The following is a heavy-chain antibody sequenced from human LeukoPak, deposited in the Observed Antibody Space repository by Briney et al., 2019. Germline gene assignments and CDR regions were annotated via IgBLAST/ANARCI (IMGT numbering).Heavy chain of an antibody. Sequence: SETLSLTCTVSGGSISSSSYYWGWIRQPPGKGLEWIGSIYYSGSTYYNPSLKSRVTISVDTSKNQVSLKLSSVTAADTAVYYCARRWGYYDSSGYYYVKAMREDYWGQGTLVTVSS. CDR1: GGSISSSSYY. J-gene: IGHJ4*02. V-gene: IGHV4-39*01. CDR3: ARRWGYYDSSGYYYVKAMREDY. D-gene: IGHD3-22*01. CDR2: IYYSGST.